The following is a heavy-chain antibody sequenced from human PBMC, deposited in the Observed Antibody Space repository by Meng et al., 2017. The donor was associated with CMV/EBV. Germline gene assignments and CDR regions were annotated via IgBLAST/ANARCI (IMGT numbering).Heavy chain of an antibody. D-gene: IGHD3-10*01. Sequence: QVQLKQWGAGLFKPSETLSLTCAVYGGSFSGYYWSWIRQPPGKGLEWIGEINHSGSTNYNPSLKSRVTISVDTSKNQFSLKLSSVTAADTAVYYCARSGAPPKYYFDYWGQGTLVTVSS. CDR2: INHSGST. CDR1: GGSFSGYY. CDR3: ARSGAPPKYYFDY. V-gene: IGHV4-34*01. J-gene: IGHJ4*02.